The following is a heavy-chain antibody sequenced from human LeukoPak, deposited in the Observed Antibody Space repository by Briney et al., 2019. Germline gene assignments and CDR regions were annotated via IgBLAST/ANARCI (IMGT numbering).Heavy chain of an antibody. Sequence: SETLSLTCTVSGGSISGSSYHWGWIRQPPGKGLEWIGSINYRGHTYHNPSLESRVTISVDTSKNQFSLTVSSVTAADTALYYCAPTYSYTGGGYEYWGQGILVT. V-gene: IGHV4-39*01. CDR3: APTYSYTGGGYEY. CDR2: INYRGHT. CDR1: GGSISGSSYH. D-gene: IGHD5-18*01. J-gene: IGHJ4*02.